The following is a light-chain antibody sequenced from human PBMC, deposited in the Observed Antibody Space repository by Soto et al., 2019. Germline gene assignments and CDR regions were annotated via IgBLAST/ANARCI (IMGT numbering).Light chain of an antibody. CDR2: KNS. J-gene: IGLJ2*01. Sequence: QSVLTQPPSASGTPGQRVTISCSGSSSNIGSNFVYWYQQFPGTAPKLLIYKNSQRPSGVPERFSGSKSGTSASLAIIGLRSRDGGYYFCAPSDVPLGWPVRAVFGRGAQVNVL. V-gene: IGLV1-47*01. CDR1: SSNIGSNF. CDR3: APSDVPLGWPVRAV.